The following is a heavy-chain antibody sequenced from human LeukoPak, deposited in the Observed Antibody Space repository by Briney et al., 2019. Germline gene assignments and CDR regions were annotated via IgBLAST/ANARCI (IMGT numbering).Heavy chain of an antibody. V-gene: IGHV3-23*01. Sequence: GGSLRLSCAASGFTFSSYAMSWVRQAPGKGLEWVSVISGSGGSTYYADSVKGRFTISRDNSKNTLSLQMNSLRAEDTAVYYCARDLGYCTNGVCHTRFDYWGQGTLVAVSS. D-gene: IGHD2-8*01. CDR1: GFTFSSYA. CDR2: ISGSGGST. J-gene: IGHJ4*02. CDR3: ARDLGYCTNGVCHTRFDY.